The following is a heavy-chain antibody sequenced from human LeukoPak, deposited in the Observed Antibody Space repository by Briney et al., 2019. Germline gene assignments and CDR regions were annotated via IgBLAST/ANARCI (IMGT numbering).Heavy chain of an antibody. CDR2: TLYGGRN. CDR1: SGSIDNEH. V-gene: IGHV4-59*12. CDR3: VSLLFGGAGRGN. D-gene: IGHD3-3*01. Sequence: SETLSLTCSVSSGSIDNEHWCWVRQPPGKGLEWIGHTLYGGRNKFNPSLKSRVTISVDRSKNQFSLTLISVTAADTAVYYCVSLLFGGAGRGNWGQGSLVTVSS. J-gene: IGHJ4*02.